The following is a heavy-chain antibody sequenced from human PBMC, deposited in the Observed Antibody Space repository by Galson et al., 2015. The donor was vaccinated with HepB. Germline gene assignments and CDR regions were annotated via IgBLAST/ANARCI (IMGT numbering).Heavy chain of an antibody. V-gene: IGHV3-30-3*01. CDR2: ISYDGSNK. CDR1: GFTFSSYA. Sequence: LRLSCAASGFTFSSYAMHWVRQAPGKGLEWVAVISYDGSNKYYADSVKGRFTISRDNAKQSLYLQMDNLRAEDTAVYYCARGGYYYAPDCWGQGTLVTVSS. J-gene: IGHJ4*02. CDR3: ARGGYYYAPDC. D-gene: IGHD3-3*01.